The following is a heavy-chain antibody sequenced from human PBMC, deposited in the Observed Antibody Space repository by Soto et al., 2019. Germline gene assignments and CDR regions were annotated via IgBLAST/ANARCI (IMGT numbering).Heavy chain of an antibody. CDR1: GYTFTVYA. Sequence: GASLKVSCKASGYTFTVYAVHWVRQAPGQRLEWMGWINAGNGNTKYSQKFQGRVTITRDTSASTAYMELSSLRSEDTAVYYCARSVAVPADFDYWGQGTLVTVSS. V-gene: IGHV1-3*01. CDR2: INAGNGNT. D-gene: IGHD6-19*01. CDR3: ARSVAVPADFDY. J-gene: IGHJ4*02.